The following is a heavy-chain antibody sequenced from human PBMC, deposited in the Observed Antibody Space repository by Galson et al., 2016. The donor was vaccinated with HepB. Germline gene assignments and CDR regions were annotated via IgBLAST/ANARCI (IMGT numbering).Heavy chain of an antibody. V-gene: IGHV1-2*02. CDR3: ARDFNWGPDF. CDR1: GHRFTDFY. D-gene: IGHD7-27*01. CDR2: ILPKSGVT. J-gene: IGHJ4*02. Sequence: SVKVSCKASGHRFTDFYLHWIRQAPGRGLEWMGWILPKSGVTHYAQSFQGRITVTADTAINTLYMQLDRLTSDDTAVYFCARDFNWGPDFWGQGTLVTVSS.